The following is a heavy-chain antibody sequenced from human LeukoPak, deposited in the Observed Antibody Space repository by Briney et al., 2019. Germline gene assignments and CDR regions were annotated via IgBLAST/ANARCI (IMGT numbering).Heavy chain of an antibody. V-gene: IGHV3-11*04. Sequence: GGSLRLSCSASGFTFSDYSMCWIRQAPGKGLEWISCISSSGGTTYYAESVKGRFTISRDSDKKSVFLQMNTLSADDTAVYYCARMGRDVYNFCFDYWGQGTLVTVSS. CDR2: ISSSGGTT. J-gene: IGHJ4*02. CDR3: ARMGRDVYNFCFDY. CDR1: GFTFSDYS. D-gene: IGHD5-24*01.